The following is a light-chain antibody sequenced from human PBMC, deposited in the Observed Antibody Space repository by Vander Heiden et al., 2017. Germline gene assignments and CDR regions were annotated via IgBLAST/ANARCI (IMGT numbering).Light chain of an antibody. J-gene: IGLJ2*01. CDR2: DTS. V-gene: IGLV7-46*01. Sequence: VVTQEPSLPVSYGGTVTLTCASSTGAVTSDYYAYCVQQKADQDHRTLILDTSHKNSGTPARFSGSLLGGKAALTLSGAQPDDEAEYYCLLSYPGSRPVVFGGGTKLTVL. CDR3: LLSYPGSRPVV. CDR1: TGAVTSDYY.